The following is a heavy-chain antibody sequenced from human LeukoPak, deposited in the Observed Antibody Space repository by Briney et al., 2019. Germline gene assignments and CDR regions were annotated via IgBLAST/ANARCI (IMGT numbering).Heavy chain of an antibody. CDR1: GYTFTSYG. D-gene: IGHD3-16*02. J-gene: IGHJ3*02. V-gene: IGHV1-18*04. Sequence: ASVKVSCKASGYTFTSYGISWVRQDPAQEREGMGWISAYNGNTNYAQKLQGRVTMTTDTSTSTAYMELRRLRSDDTAVYYCARDTFMITFGGVIVKAHGDAFDIWGQGTMVTVSS. CDR3: ARDTFMITFGGVIVKAHGDAFDI. CDR2: ISAYNGNT.